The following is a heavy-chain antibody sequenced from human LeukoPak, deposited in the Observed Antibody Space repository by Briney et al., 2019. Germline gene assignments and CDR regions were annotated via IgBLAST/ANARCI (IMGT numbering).Heavy chain of an antibody. J-gene: IGHJ6*03. CDR1: GGSISSGGYY. D-gene: IGHD6-13*01. V-gene: IGHV4-61*02. CDR3: ARSRIAAAQYYYYYYMDV. Sequence: SQTLSLTCTVSGGSISSGGYYWSWIRQPAGKGLEWIGRIYTSGSTNYNPSLKSRVTISVDTSKNQFSLKLSSVTAADTAAYYCARSRIAAAQYYYYYYMDVWGKGTTVTVSS. CDR2: IYTSGST.